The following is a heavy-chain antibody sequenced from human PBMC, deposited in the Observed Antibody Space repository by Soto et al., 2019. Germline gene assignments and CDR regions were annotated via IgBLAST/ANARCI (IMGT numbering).Heavy chain of an antibody. CDR2: INSDGSST. V-gene: IGHV3-74*01. Sequence: GGSLRLSCAASGFTFSSYWMHWVRQAPGKGLVWVSRINSDGSSTSYADSVKGRFTISRDNAKNTLYLQMNSLRAEDTAVYYCAREEIMITFGGVIVRGAFDIWGQGTMVTVSS. CDR3: AREEIMITFGGVIVRGAFDI. J-gene: IGHJ3*02. D-gene: IGHD3-16*02. CDR1: GFTFSSYW.